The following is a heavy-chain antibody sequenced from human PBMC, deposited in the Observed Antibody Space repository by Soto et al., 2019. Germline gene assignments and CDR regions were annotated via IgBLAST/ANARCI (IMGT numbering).Heavy chain of an antibody. V-gene: IGHV4-39*01. J-gene: IGHJ4*02. CDR3: ATLWFGEANY. CDR2: IYYSGST. D-gene: IGHD3-10*01. Sequence: QLQLQESGPGLVKPSETLSLTFTVSGGSISSSSYYWGWIRQPPGKGLEWIGSIYYSGSTYYNPSLKSRVTISVDTSKNQFSLKLSSVTAADTAVYYCATLWFGEANYWGQGTLVTVCS. CDR1: GGSISSSSYY.